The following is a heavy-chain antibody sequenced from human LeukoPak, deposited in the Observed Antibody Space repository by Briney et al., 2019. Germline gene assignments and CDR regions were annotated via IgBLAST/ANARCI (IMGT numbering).Heavy chain of an antibody. V-gene: IGHV3-33*01. CDR2: IWYDGSNK. J-gene: IGHJ6*02. Sequence: PGGSLRLSCAASGFTFSSYGMHWVRQAPGKGLEWVAVIWYDGSNKYYADSVKGRFTISRDNSKNTLYLQMNSLRAEDTAAYYCAREGNTAMDTYYYYGMDVWGQGTTVTVSS. D-gene: IGHD5-18*01. CDR1: GFTFSSYG. CDR3: AREGNTAMDTYYYYGMDV.